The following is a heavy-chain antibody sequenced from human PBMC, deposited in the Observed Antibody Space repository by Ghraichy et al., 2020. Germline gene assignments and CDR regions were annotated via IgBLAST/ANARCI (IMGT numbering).Heavy chain of an antibody. J-gene: IGHJ5*02. CDR1: GGSISSYY. V-gene: IGHV4-59*01. D-gene: IGHD1-1*01. Sequence: SETLSLTCTVSGGSISSYYWSWIRQPPGKGLEWIGYIYYSGSTNYNPSLKSRVTISVDTSKNQFSLKLSSVTAADTAVYYCARDPGDWNDPYNWFDPWGQGTLVTVSS. CDR2: IYYSGST. CDR3: ARDPGDWNDPYNWFDP.